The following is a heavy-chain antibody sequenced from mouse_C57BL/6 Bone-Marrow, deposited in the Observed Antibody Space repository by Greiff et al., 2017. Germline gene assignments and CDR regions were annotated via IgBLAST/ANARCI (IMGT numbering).Heavy chain of an antibody. CDR2: IYPRSGNT. CDR3: AREGYYGSSYSWFAY. D-gene: IGHD1-1*01. J-gene: IGHJ3*01. V-gene: IGHV1-81*01. Sequence: QVQLQQSGAELARPGASVKLSCKASGYTFTSYGISWVKQRTGQGLEWIGEIYPRSGNTYSNEKFKGKATLTADKSSSTAYMELRSLTSEDSAVYFCAREGYYGSSYSWFAYWGQGTLVTVSA. CDR1: GYTFTSYG.